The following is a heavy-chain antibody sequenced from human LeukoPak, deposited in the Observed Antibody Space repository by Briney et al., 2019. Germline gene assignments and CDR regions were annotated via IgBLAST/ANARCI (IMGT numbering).Heavy chain of an antibody. V-gene: IGHV3-74*01. CDR3: VRVTAQLAFDY. CDR2: INIEGSST. J-gene: IGHJ4*02. CDR1: GFIFSSYW. D-gene: IGHD6-13*01. Sequence: GGSLRLSCAASGFIFSSYWMHWVRQGPGKGLVWVSRINIEGSSTSYADSVRGRFTISRDNAKNTLYLQMNSLRAEDTAVYYCVRVTAQLAFDYWGQGTLVTVSS.